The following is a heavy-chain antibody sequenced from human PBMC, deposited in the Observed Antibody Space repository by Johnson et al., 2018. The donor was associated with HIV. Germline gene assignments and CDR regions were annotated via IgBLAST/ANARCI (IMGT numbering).Heavy chain of an antibody. D-gene: IGHD4-11*01. CDR3: GRDINYSNYVTDAFDI. CDR2: ISYDGSNK. Sequence: QVQLVESGGGLVQPGRSLRLSCAASGFTFSSYAMHWVRQAPGKGLEWVAVISYDGSNKYYADSVKGRFTTSRDSSKNTLYLQMNSLRAEDTAVYYCGRDINYSNYVTDAFDIWGQGTVVTVSS. J-gene: IGHJ3*02. CDR1: GFTFSSYA. V-gene: IGHV3-30-3*01.